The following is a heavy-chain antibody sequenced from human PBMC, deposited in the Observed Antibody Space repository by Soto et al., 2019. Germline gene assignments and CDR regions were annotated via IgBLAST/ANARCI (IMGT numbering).Heavy chain of an antibody. Sequence: EVQLLESGGGLVQPGGSLRLACTASGFSFSSYAMVWVRQAPGKGLEWVSVISARGGSLYLADSVRGRFTISRDNSKNVLSLEMNNLRAEYTATYYCAKGSSEYIASVDRWGQGTLVLVSS. D-gene: IGHD2-15*01. CDR2: ISARGGSL. CDR3: AKGSSEYIASVDR. CDR1: GFSFSSYA. J-gene: IGHJ5*02. V-gene: IGHV3-23*01.